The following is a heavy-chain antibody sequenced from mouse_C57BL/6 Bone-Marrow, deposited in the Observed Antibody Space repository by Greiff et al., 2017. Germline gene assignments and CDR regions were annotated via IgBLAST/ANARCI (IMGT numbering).Heavy chain of an antibody. V-gene: IGHV5-6*02. CDR3: ARRTVVAPYAMDY. CDR1: GFTFSSYG. J-gene: IGHJ4*01. CDR2: ISSGGSYT. D-gene: IGHD1-1*01. Sequence: EVKLVESGGDLVKPGGSLKLSCAASGFTFSSYGMSWVRQTPDKRLEWVATISSGGSYTYYPDSVKGRFTISRDNAKNTLYLQMSSLKSEDTAMYYCARRTVVAPYAMDYWGQGTSVTVSS.